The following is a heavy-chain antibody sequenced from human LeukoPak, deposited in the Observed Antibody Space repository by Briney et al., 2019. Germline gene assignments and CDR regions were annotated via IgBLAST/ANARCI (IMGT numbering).Heavy chain of an antibody. V-gene: IGHV3-7*01. CDR1: GFTFSSYW. CDR2: IKQDGSGK. Sequence: PGGSLRLSCAASGFTFSSYWMSWVRQAPGKGLEWVANIKQDGSGKYYVDSVKGRFTISRDNAENSLYLQMNSLRAEDTAVYYCARLGYNWNYVGAYYYYMDVWGKGTTVTVSS. CDR3: ARLGYNWNYVGAYYYYMDV. D-gene: IGHD1-7*01. J-gene: IGHJ6*03.